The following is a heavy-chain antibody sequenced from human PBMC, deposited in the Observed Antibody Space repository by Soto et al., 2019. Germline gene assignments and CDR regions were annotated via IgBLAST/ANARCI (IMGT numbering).Heavy chain of an antibody. CDR2: IIPISGTA. CDR1: GGTFSSYA. D-gene: IGHD2-2*01. J-gene: IGHJ6*02. V-gene: IGHV1-69*01. CDR3: ARSQGSSTSLEIYYYYYYGMDV. Sequence: QVQLVQSAAKVKNPGSSVNFACKASGGTFSSYAISWVRQAPGQGLEWMGGIIPISGTANYAQKFQGRVTITADESTSTAYMELSSLRSEDTAVYYCARSQGSSTSLEIYYYYYYGMDVWGQGTTVTVSS.